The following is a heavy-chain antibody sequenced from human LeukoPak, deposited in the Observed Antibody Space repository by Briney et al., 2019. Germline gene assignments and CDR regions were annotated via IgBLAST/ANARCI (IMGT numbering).Heavy chain of an antibody. CDR1: GGTFSSYA. Sequence: SVKVSCKASGGTFSSYAISWVRRAPGQGLEWMGGIIPIFGTANYAQKFQGRVTITADESTSTAYMELSSLRSEDTAVYYCARDWAPLGYCSSTSRANYYYGMDVWGQGTTVTVSS. D-gene: IGHD2-2*01. CDR3: ARDWAPLGYCSSTSRANYYYGMDV. CDR2: IIPIFGTA. V-gene: IGHV1-69*13. J-gene: IGHJ6*02.